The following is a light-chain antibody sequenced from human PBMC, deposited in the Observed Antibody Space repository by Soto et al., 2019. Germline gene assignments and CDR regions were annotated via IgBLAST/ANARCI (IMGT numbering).Light chain of an antibody. CDR2: DVS. V-gene: IGLV2-14*01. CDR1: SSDVGGYNY. CDR3: SSYTSSSTFP. Sequence: QSVLTQPASVSGSPGQSITISCTGTSSDVGGYNYVSWYQQHPGKAPKLMIYDVSNRPSGVSNRFSGSKSGNTASLTISGLQAEDEADYYRSSYTSSSTFPFGTGTKLTVL. J-gene: IGLJ1*01.